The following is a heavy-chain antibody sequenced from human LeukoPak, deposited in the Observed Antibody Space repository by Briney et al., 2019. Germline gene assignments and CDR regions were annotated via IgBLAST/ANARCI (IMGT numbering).Heavy chain of an antibody. J-gene: IGHJ5*02. Sequence: SETLSLTCTVSGGSISTTNYYWGWIRQPPGRDLEWIGSTYSSGNTYYNPSLESRVTISVDTSKNQLSLKLTSATAADTSVYYCARHSGLRSPFDPWGQGTLVTVSS. CDR1: GGSISTTNYY. CDR2: TYSSGNT. CDR3: ARHSGLRSPFDP. V-gene: IGHV4-39*01. D-gene: IGHD3-3*01.